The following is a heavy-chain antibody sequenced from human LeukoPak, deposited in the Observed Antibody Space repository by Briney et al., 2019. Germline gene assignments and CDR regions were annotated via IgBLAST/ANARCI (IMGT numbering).Heavy chain of an antibody. Sequence: PSETLSLTCTVSGGSISSSSYYWGWIRQPPGKGLEWIGSIYYSGSTYYNPSLKSRVTISVDPSKNQFSLKLSSVTAADTAVYDCANLLPYSSSLSGFDPWRQGTLDTVSS. J-gene: IGHJ5*02. CDR1: GGSISSSSYY. CDR3: ANLLPYSSSLSGFDP. V-gene: IGHV4-39*01. CDR2: IYYSGST. D-gene: IGHD6-13*01.